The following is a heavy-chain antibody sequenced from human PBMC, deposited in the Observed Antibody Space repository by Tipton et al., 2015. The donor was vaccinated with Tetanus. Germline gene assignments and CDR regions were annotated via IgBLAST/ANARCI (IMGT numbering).Heavy chain of an antibody. Sequence: TLSLTCTVSGGSVSNGSYYWNWIRQPPGKRLEWIGHIYYTGSTDYNPSLKSRVTISADTTKNLFSLKLRSVTAADAAVYFCAGVTAQRTELYFDHWGQGTLVTVSS. J-gene: IGHJ4*02. V-gene: IGHV4-61*01. CDR3: AGVTAQRTELYFDH. CDR1: GGSVSNGSYY. CDR2: IYYTGST. D-gene: IGHD6-13*01.